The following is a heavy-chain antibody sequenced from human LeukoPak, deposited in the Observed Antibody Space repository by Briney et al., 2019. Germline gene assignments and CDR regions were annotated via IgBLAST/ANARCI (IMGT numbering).Heavy chain of an antibody. V-gene: IGHV1-69*01. CDR1: GGTFSSYA. J-gene: IGHJ6*02. Sequence: SVKVSCKASGGTFSSYAISWVRQAPGQGLEWMGGIIPIFGTANYAQKFQGRVTITADESTSTAYMELRSLRSDDTAVYYCAREGFEVVTAGYYYYGMDVWGQGTTVTVSS. D-gene: IGHD2-21*02. CDR3: AREGFEVVTAGYYYYGMDV. CDR2: IIPIFGTA.